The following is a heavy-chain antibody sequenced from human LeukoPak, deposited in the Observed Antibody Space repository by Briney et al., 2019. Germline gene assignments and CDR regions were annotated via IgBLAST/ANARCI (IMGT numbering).Heavy chain of an antibody. CDR2: IYYSGST. Sequence: SETRSLTCTVSGGSISSYYWSWIRQPPGKGLEWIGYIYYSGSTNYNPSLKSRVTISVDTSKNQFSLKLSSVTAADTAVYYCAREVRGYIDYWGQGTLVTVSS. J-gene: IGHJ4*02. D-gene: IGHD5-18*01. CDR3: AREVRGYIDY. CDR1: GGSISSYY. V-gene: IGHV4-59*01.